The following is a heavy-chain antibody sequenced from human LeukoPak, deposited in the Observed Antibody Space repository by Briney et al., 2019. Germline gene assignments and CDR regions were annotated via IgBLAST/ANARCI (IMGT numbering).Heavy chain of an antibody. CDR3: ARSPGIAVAGTNIDY. Sequence: GGSLRLSCAASGFTFSSYAMSWVRQAPGKGLEWVSAISGSGGSTYYAGSVKGRFTISRDNSKNTLYLQMNSLRAEDTAVYYCARSPGIAVAGTNIDYWGQGTLVTVSS. CDR2: ISGSGGST. CDR1: GFTFSSYA. J-gene: IGHJ4*02. D-gene: IGHD6-19*01. V-gene: IGHV3-23*01.